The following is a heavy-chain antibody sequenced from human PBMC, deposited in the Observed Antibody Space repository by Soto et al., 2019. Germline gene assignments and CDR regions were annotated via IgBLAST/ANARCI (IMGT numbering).Heavy chain of an antibody. V-gene: IGHV3-13*01. J-gene: IGHJ4*02. CDR2: IGTAGDT. Sequence: PGGSLRLSCAASGFTFSSYDMHWVRQATGKGLEWVSAIGTAGDTYYPGSVKGRFTISRENAENSLYLQMNSLRAGDTAVYYCARDLRGEGFDYWSQGTLVTVSS. CDR1: GFTFSSYD. CDR3: ARDLRGEGFDY.